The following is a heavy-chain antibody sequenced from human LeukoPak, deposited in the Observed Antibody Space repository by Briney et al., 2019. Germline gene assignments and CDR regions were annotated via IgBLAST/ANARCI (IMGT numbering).Heavy chain of an antibody. CDR1: GDSVSSDNFY. CDR3: ARAPHTSPTDYYFDF. D-gene: IGHD1-14*01. CDR2: IYRSGSA. J-gene: IGHJ4*02. V-gene: IGHV4-39*07. Sequence: SETLSLTCNVSGDSVSSDNFYWAWIRQPPGKGPEWIGTIYRSGSAYHNPSLKSRLTISIDTSKNQFSLKLTSVTAADTALYFCARAPHTSPTDYYFDFWGPGTLVTVSS.